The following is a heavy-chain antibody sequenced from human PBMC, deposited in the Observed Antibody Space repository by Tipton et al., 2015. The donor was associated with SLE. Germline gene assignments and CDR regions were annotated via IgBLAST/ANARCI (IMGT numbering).Heavy chain of an antibody. D-gene: IGHD6-13*01. CDR3: ASHSSSWFDP. CDR1: GESFSGYY. V-gene: IGHV4-34*01. Sequence: TLSLTCAVYGESFSGYYWSWIRQPPGKGLEWIGEINHSGSTDYNPSLKSRVTISVDTSKNQFSLKLSSVTAADKAVYYCASHSSSWFDPWGQGTLVTVSS. J-gene: IGHJ5*02. CDR2: INHSGST.